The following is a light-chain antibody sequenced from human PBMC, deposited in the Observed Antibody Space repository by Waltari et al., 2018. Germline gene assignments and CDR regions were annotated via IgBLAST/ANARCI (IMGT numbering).Light chain of an antibody. CDR1: NSDVGAYNY. Sequence: QSALTQPASVSGSPGQSITISCIGTNSDVGAYNYVSWYQQHPGKAPKLLIYEVTKWPAGVSNRFSGAESGNTASLTISGLQAEDEADYYCCSHAGSTTFVVFGGGTKLTVL. V-gene: IGLV2-23*02. CDR3: CSHAGSTTFVV. J-gene: IGLJ2*01. CDR2: EVT.